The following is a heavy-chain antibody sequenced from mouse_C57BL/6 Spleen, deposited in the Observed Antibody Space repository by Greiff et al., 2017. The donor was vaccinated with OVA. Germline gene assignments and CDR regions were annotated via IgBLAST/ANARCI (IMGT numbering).Heavy chain of an antibody. CDR1: GYTFTSYW. J-gene: IGHJ3*01. V-gene: IGHV1-74*01. CDR3: AIEDITTGGEAY. Sequence: QVQLQQPGAELVKPGASVKVSCKASGYTFTSYWMHWVKQRPGQGLEWIGRIHPSDSDTNYNQKFKGKATLTVDNSSSTAYMQLSSLTSEDSAVYYCAIEDITTGGEAYWGQGTLVTVSA. CDR2: IHPSDSDT. D-gene: IGHD1-2*01.